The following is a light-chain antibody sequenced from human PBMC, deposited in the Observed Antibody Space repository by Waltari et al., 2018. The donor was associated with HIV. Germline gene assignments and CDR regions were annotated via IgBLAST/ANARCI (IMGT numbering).Light chain of an antibody. CDR1: QSLVFSDGKIY. CDR3: MQGTHWPVT. Sequence: DVVMTQSPLSLPVTVGQPASISCRSTQSLVFSDGKIYLSWFQQRPGQSPRHLLCYVSNRDSGVPDRFSGSGSGTNFTLRISRVESGDVGVYYCMQGTHWPVTFGQGTRLEIK. V-gene: IGKV2-30*01. CDR2: YVS. J-gene: IGKJ5*01.